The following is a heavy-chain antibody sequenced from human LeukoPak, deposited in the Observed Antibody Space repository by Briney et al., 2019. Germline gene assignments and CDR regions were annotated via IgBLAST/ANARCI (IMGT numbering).Heavy chain of an antibody. J-gene: IGHJ3*02. CDR3: ARDLTTVVTPNAFDI. CDR2: IPYDGSNK. V-gene: IGHV3-30-3*01. D-gene: IGHD4-23*01. CDR1: GFTFSSYA. Sequence: GGSLRLSCAASGFTFSSYAMHWVRQAPGKGLEWVAVIPYDGSNKYYADSVKGRFTISRDNSKNTLYLQMNSLRAEDTAVYYCARDLTTVVTPNAFDIWGQGTMVTVSS.